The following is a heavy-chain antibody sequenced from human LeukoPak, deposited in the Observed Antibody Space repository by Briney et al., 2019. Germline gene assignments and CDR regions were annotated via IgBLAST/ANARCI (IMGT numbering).Heavy chain of an antibody. CDR1: GFTFSSYR. Sequence: GGALRLSCAASGFTFSSYRMHWVRQAPGKGLVWVSRINSDGSSTSYADSVKGRFTISRDNAKNTLYLQMNSLGAEDTAVYYCASNPGNQWFGELEYYFDYWGQGTLVTVSS. V-gene: IGHV3-74*01. D-gene: IGHD3-10*01. CDR2: INSDGSST. J-gene: IGHJ4*02. CDR3: ASNPGNQWFGELEYYFDY.